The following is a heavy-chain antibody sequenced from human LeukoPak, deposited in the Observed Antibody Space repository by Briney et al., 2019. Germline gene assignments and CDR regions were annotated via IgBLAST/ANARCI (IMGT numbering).Heavy chain of an antibody. CDR2: IHYTGST. Sequence: SETLSLTCTVSGGSISSYYWSWIRQSPGKGLECIGYIHYTGSTNYNPSLKSRVTISVETSKNQFSLKLKSVTAAGTAVYFCARTTEGGYTYDYFYYYYMDVWGKGTTVTISS. CDR3: ARTTEGGYTYDYFYYYYMDV. V-gene: IGHV4-59*01. J-gene: IGHJ6*03. CDR1: GGSISSYY. D-gene: IGHD5-18*01.